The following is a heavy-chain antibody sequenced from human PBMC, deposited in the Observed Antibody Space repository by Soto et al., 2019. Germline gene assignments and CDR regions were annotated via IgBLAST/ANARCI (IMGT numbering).Heavy chain of an antibody. CDR3: ARDQLYYNDISGRPLNAFDV. Sequence: GGSLRLSCVVSGFTVSSANYMSWVRQAPGKGLEWVSVIYSAGTTYYADSVKGRFTISRDNAKNSLYLQMNSLRAEDTAVYYCARDQLYYNDISGRPLNAFDVWGQGTMVTVSS. CDR1: GFTVSSANY. D-gene: IGHD3-22*01. V-gene: IGHV3-53*01. CDR2: IYSAGTT. J-gene: IGHJ3*01.